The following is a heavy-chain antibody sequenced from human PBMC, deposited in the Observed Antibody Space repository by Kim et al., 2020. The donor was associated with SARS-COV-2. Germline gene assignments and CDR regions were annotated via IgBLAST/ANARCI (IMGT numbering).Heavy chain of an antibody. D-gene: IGHD3-16*01. Sequence: GGSLRLSCAASGFTFSGYSMNWVRQAPGKGVEWVSYISSSGSTIYYADSVKGRFTISRDNVKNSLYLQMNSLRDEDTAVYFCARDPNPFSGGNFDYWGPGTLVTVSS. CDR1: GFTFSGYS. CDR2: ISSSGSTI. CDR3: ARDPNPFSGGNFDY. J-gene: IGHJ4*02. V-gene: IGHV3-48*02.